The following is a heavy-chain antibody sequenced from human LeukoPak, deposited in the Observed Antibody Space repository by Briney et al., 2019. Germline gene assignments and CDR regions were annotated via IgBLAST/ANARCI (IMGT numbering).Heavy chain of an antibody. J-gene: IGHJ4*02. CDR3: AKDYSSGWYRDYFDY. CDR2: ISGSGGST. CDR1: GFTFSSYA. D-gene: IGHD6-19*01. Sequence: GGSLRLSCAAPGFTFSSYAMSWVRQAPGKGLEWVSAISGSGGSTYYADSVKGRFTISRDNSKNTLYLQMNSLRAEDTAVYYCAKDYSSGWYRDYFDYWGQGTLVTVSS. V-gene: IGHV3-23*01.